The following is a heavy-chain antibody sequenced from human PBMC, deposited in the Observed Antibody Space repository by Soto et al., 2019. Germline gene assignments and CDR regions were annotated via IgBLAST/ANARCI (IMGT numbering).Heavy chain of an antibody. CDR3: AKRPRALLTFDY. V-gene: IGHV3-21*04. J-gene: IGHJ4*02. D-gene: IGHD1-26*01. Sequence: PGGSLSLDCAASGLSFSRYSMNWVRQAPGKGLEWVSSISSSSSYIYYADSVKGRFTISRDNAKNTLYLQMNSLRAEDTAIYYCAKRPRALLTFDYWGQGTLVTVSS. CDR1: GLSFSRYS. CDR2: ISSSSSYI.